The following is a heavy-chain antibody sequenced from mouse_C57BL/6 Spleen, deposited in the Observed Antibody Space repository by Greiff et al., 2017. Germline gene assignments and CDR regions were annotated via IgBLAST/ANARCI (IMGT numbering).Heavy chain of an antibody. V-gene: IGHV3-6*01. CDR1: GYSITSGYY. J-gene: IGHJ2*01. CDR2: ISYNGSN. Sequence: EVQLQQSGPGLVKPSQSLSLTCSVTGYSITSGYYWNWIRQFPGNKLEWMGYISYNGSNNYNPSLKNRISITRDTSKNQFFLKLNSVTTEDTATYYCARGRGRPFDYWGQGTTLTVSS. D-gene: IGHD2-12*01. CDR3: ARGRGRPFDY.